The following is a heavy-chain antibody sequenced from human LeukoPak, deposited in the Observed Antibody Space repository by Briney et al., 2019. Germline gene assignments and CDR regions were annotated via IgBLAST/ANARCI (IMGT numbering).Heavy chain of an antibody. CDR1: GFTVSSNS. CDR2: IYSDNT. D-gene: IGHD3-22*01. CDR3: AKDWGNYFDRSGTYLMSSYMDV. J-gene: IGHJ6*03. V-gene: IGHV3-53*01. Sequence: GGSLRLSCTVSGFTVSSNSMSWVRQAPGKGLEWVSFIYSDNTHYSDSVKGRFTISRDNSKNTLYLQMNSLRAEDTAVYYCAKDWGNYFDRSGTYLMSSYMDVWGKGTTVTVSS.